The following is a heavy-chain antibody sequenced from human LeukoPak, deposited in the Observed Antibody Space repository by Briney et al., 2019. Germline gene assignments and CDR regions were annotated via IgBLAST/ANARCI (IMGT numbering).Heavy chain of an antibody. J-gene: IGHJ4*02. CDR1: GFTFSSYW. D-gene: IGHD5-18*01. Sequence: PGGSLRLSCAASGFTFSSYWMSWVRQAPGKGLEWVANMKQDGSEKYYVDSVKGRFTISRDNAKNSLYLQMNSLRAEDTAVYYCAREDEVGNSYGFPYYFDYWGQGTLVTVSS. CDR2: MKQDGSEK. V-gene: IGHV3-7*03. CDR3: AREDEVGNSYGFPYYFDY.